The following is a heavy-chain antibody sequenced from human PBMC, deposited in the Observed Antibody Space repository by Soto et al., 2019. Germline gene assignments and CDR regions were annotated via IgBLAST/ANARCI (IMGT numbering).Heavy chain of an antibody. CDR1: GCTFSSYA. V-gene: IGHV1-69*13. CDR2: IIPIFGTA. Sequence: SVKVSCKASGCTFSSYAISWVRQAPGQGLEWMGGIIPIFGTANYAQKFQGRVTITADESTSTAYMELSSLRSEDTAVYYCASRIAAAGRNYYYYGMEVWGQGTTVSVSS. D-gene: IGHD6-13*01. CDR3: ASRIAAAGRNYYYYGMEV. J-gene: IGHJ6*01.